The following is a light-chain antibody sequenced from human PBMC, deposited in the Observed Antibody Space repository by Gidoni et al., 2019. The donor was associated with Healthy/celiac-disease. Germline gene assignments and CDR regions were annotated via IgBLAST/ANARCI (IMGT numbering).Light chain of an antibody. Sequence: IVLTPSPATLSLSPGERATLSCRASQSVSSYLAWYQQKPGQAPRLLIYDASNRATGIPARFSGSGSGTDFTLTISSLEPEDFAVYYCQQRSNWPLTFXGXTKVEIK. CDR2: DAS. V-gene: IGKV3-11*01. CDR1: QSVSSY. CDR3: QQRSNWPLT. J-gene: IGKJ4*01.